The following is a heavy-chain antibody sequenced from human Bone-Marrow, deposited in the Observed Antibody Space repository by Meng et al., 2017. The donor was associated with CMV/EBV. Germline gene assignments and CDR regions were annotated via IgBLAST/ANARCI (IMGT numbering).Heavy chain of an antibody. CDR2: IRYDGSNK. Sequence: GESLKISCVASGFTFSSYGMHWVRQAPGKGLEWVAFIRYDGSNKYYADSVKGRFTISRDDSKNTLYLQMNSLRAEDTAVYYCAKDLGGYNDYWGQGTLVTVYS. CDR3: AKDLGGYNDY. D-gene: IGHD3-22*01. V-gene: IGHV3-30*02. CDR1: GFTFSSYG. J-gene: IGHJ4*02.